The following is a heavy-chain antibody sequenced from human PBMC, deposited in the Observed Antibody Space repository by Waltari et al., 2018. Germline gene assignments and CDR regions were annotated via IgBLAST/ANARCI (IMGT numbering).Heavy chain of an antibody. J-gene: IGHJ4*02. CDR1: GFSFSTYS. Sequence: EVQLVESGGGLVKPGGSLRLSCAASGFSFSTYSMNWVRQAPGKGREWISSISADSSYRNYAESVKGRFTVSRDNAKNSLSLQINSLRAEDTAVYYCASGGWGFYLGYWGQGALVTVSS. CDR3: ASGGWGFYLGY. CDR2: ISADSSYR. V-gene: IGHV3-21*01. D-gene: IGHD3-16*01.